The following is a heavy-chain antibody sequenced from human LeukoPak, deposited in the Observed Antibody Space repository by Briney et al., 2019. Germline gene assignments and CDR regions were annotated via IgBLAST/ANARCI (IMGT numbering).Heavy chain of an antibody. J-gene: IGHJ5*02. D-gene: IGHD3-9*01. CDR1: SGSISSGGYY. Sequence: SETLSLTCTVSSGSISSGGYYWSWIRQHPGKGLEWIGYIYYSGSTYYNPSLKSRVTISVDTSKNQFSLKLRSVTAADTAVYYCARYVLLRYFDLAGIPWGQGTLVTVSS. CDR3: ARYVLLRYFDLAGIP. V-gene: IGHV4-31*03. CDR2: IYYSGST.